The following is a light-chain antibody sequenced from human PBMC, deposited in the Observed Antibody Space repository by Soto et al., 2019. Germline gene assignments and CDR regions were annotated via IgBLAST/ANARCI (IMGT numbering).Light chain of an antibody. V-gene: IGLV2-14*01. CDR1: SSDVGGYNY. Sequence: QSALTQPASVSGSPGQSITISCTGTSSDVGGYNYVSWYQQQSGKAPKLIIHEVSNRPSGVSNRFSGSKSGNTASLTISGLQAEDEADYYCQSYDSSLSGSVVFGGGTKLTVL. CDR2: EVS. J-gene: IGLJ2*01. CDR3: QSYDSSLSGSVV.